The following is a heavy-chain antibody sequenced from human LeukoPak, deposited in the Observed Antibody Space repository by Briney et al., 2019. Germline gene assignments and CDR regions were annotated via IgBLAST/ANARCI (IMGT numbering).Heavy chain of an antibody. D-gene: IGHD1-1*01. V-gene: IGHV3-74*01. CDR1: GFIFSSDW. J-gene: IGHJ4*02. CDR3: VRDRPGNHHYFDY. CDR2: INTDGRNT. Sequence: GGSLRLSCAASGFIFSSDWMHWVRQVPGKGLEWVARINTDGRNTGYADSVKGRFTVSRDNSNNMFYLQMNSLRAEDTAIYFCVRDRPGNHHYFDYWGQGTLVTVSS.